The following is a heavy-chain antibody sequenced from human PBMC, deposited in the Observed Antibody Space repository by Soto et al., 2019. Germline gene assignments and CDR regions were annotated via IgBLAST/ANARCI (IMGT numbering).Heavy chain of an antibody. J-gene: IGHJ4*02. Sequence: EVQLVESGGGLVQPGGSLRLSCAASGFTFNTYWMHWVRQAPGKGLVWVSRINNDASSTSYADSVKGRLTVSSDNAKNTLYLHLYNLRAEDTAVYYCASGGVAGAGTYYNDFWGRGTLVTVSS. CDR1: GFTFNTYW. D-gene: IGHD3-10*01. CDR2: INNDASST. CDR3: ASGGVAGAGTYYNDF. V-gene: IGHV3-74*01.